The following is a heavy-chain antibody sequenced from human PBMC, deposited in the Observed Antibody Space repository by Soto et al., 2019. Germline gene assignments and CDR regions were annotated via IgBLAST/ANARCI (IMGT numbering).Heavy chain of an antibody. CDR2: IDPSDSYT. J-gene: IGHJ6*02. D-gene: IGHD6-13*01. CDR1: GYSFTSYW. Sequence: GESLKISCKGSGYSFTSYWISWVRQMPGKGLEWMGRIDPSDSYTNYSPSFQGHVTISADKSISTAYLQWSSLKASDTAMYYCARTSRIAAAGQYYYYYYGMDVWGQGTTVTVSS. CDR3: ARTSRIAAAGQYYYYYYGMDV. V-gene: IGHV5-10-1*01.